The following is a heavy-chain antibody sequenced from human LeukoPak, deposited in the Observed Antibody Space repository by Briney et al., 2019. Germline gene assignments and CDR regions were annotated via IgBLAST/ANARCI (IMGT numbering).Heavy chain of an antibody. Sequence: PSETLSLTCTVSGGSISSYYWSWIRQPPGKGLEWIGYIYYSGSTNYNPSLKSRITISVDTSKNQFSLKLSSVTAADTAVYYCARGAPYYDILTGYYKDDAFDIWGQGTMVTVSS. J-gene: IGHJ3*02. CDR2: IYYSGST. V-gene: IGHV4-59*08. CDR3: ARGAPYYDILTGYYKDDAFDI. CDR1: GGSISSYY. D-gene: IGHD3-9*01.